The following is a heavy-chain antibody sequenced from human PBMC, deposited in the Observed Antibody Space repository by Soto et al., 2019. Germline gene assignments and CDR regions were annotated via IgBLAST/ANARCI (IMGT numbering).Heavy chain of an antibody. J-gene: IGHJ4*02. V-gene: IGHV3-23*01. Sequence: GGSLRLSCVASGFAFSAYTLSWVRQAPGKGLEWVSTFSGNDGGTFYADSVKGRFTMSRDNSENTLHLQINNLSPEDTAVYYCARDISRAAAGLDYWGQGTLVTVSS. CDR1: GFAFSAYT. CDR3: ARDISRAAAGLDY. CDR2: FSGNDGGT. D-gene: IGHD6-13*01.